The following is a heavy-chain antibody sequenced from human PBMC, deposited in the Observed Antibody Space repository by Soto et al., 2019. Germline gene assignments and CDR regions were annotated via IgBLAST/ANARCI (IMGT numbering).Heavy chain of an antibody. J-gene: IGHJ3*02. V-gene: IGHV1-24*01. CDR3: ATDFSSSWYLDAFDI. CDR2: FDPEDGET. CDR1: GYTLTELS. Sequence: GASVKVFCKVSGYTLTELSMHWVRQAPGKGLEWMGGFDPEDGETIYAQKFQGRVTMTEDTSTDTAYMELSSLRSEDTAVYYCATDFSSSWYLDAFDIWRQGTMVIVSS. D-gene: IGHD6-13*01.